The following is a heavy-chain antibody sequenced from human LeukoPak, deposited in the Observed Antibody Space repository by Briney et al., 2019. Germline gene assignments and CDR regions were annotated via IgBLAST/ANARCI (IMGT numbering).Heavy chain of an antibody. CDR2: MNPNSGNT. Sequence: ASVKVSCKASGYTFTSYDINWVRQATGQGLEWMGWMNPNSGNTGYAQKFQGRVTITRNTSISTAYMELSSLRSEDTAVYYCARDRVQGYAAMVLGPFDYWGQGTLVTVSS. J-gene: IGHJ4*02. CDR1: GYTFTSYD. CDR3: ARDRVQGYAAMVLGPFDY. V-gene: IGHV1-8*03. D-gene: IGHD5-18*01.